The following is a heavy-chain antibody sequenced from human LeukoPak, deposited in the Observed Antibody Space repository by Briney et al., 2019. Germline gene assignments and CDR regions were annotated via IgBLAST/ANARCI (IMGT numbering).Heavy chain of an antibody. V-gene: IGHV3-53*01. J-gene: IGHJ4*02. CDR1: GFTVSSNY. CDR3: ARVPYSSGWYFDY. CDR2: IYSGGST. D-gene: IGHD6-19*01. Sequence: GGSLRLSCAASGFTVSSNYMSWVRQVPGKRLEWVSVIYSGGSTYYADSVKGRFTISRDNSKNTLYLQMNRLRGEDTAVYYCARVPYSSGWYFDYWGQGTLVTVSS.